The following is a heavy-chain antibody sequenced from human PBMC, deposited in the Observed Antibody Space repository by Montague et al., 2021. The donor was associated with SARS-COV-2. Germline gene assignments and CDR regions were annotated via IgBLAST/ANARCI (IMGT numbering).Heavy chain of an antibody. CDR1: GFPVSTNY. J-gene: IGHJ6*02. V-gene: IGHV3-53*01. CDR3: ARGGGLRNYGMDV. CDR2: IYSGGDT. Sequence: SLRLSCAASGFPVSTNYMSWVRQAPGKGLEWISVIYSGGDTYYADSVKGRFTISRDNSKNTLYLQMNSLRAEDTAVYYCARGGGLRNYGMDVWGQGTTVTVCS. D-gene: IGHD5-12*01.